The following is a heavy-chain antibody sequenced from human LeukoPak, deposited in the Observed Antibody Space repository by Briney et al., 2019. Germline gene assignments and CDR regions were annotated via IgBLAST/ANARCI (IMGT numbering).Heavy chain of an antibody. D-gene: IGHD1-26*01. CDR1: GFTSSTGW. V-gene: IGHV3-15*05. Sequence: GGSLRLSCAAFGFTSSTGWMNWVRQSPGKGLEWVGRIRSETDGGTTDYAASVKGRFTISRDDSRNTLYLQVDSLQTEDTAVYYCTTKKLSVGADYWGQGTLVTVSS. CDR2: IRSETDGGTT. CDR3: TTKKLSVGADY. J-gene: IGHJ4*02.